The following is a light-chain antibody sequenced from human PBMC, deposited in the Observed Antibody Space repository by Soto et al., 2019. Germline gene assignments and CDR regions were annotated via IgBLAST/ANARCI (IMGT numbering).Light chain of an antibody. CDR1: SSDVGGYNY. CDR3: SSYAPSSTLV. V-gene: IGLV2-14*01. J-gene: IGLJ2*01. CDR2: EVT. Sequence: QSALTQPASVSGSPEQSITISCTGTSSDVGGYNYVSWYQQHPGKVPKLMIYEVTNRPSGVSNRFSGAKSGNTASLTISGLQGEDEADYNCSSYAPSSTLVFVGGTTLTVL.